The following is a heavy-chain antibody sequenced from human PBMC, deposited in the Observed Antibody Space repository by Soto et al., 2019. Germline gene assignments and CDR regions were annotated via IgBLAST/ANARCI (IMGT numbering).Heavy chain of an antibody. CDR3: SRVSSSVYDFWSGYFLELDY. CDR1: GFTFTSSA. V-gene: IGHV1-8*02. J-gene: IGHJ4*02. CDR2: MNPNSGNT. Sequence: ASVKVSCKASGFTFTSSAMQWVRQATGQGLEWMGWMNPNSGNTGYAQKFQGRVTMTRNTSISTAYMELSSLRSEDTAVYYFSRVSSSVYDFWSGYFLELDYWGQGTLVTVSS. D-gene: IGHD3-3*01.